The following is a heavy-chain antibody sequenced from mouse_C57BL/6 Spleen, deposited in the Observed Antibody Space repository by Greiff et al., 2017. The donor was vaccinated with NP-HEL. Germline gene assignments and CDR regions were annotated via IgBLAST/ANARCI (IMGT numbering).Heavy chain of an antibody. V-gene: IGHV1-82*01. CDR3: ARHYDYDAFDY. CDR2: IYPGDGDT. J-gene: IGHJ2*01. Sequence: VQLQQSGPELVKPGASVKISCKASGYAFSSSWMNWVKQRPGKGLEWIGRIYPGDGDTNYNGKFKGKATLTADKSSSTAYMQLSSLTSEDSAVYFCARHYDYDAFDYWGQGTTLTVSS. CDR1: GYAFSSSW. D-gene: IGHD2-4*01.